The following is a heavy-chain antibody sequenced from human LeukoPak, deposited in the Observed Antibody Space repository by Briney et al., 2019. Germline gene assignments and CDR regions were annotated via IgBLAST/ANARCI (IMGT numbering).Heavy chain of an antibody. D-gene: IGHD6-19*01. CDR3: ARSPTNSGWGPIDY. J-gene: IGHJ4*02. Sequence: ASVKVSCKASGYTFTSYGISWVRQAPGQGLEWVGWISAYNGNTNYAQKLQGRVTMTTDTSTSTAYMELRSLRSDDTAVYYCARSPTNSGWGPIDYWGQGTLVTVSS. V-gene: IGHV1-18*01. CDR2: ISAYNGNT. CDR1: GYTFTSYG.